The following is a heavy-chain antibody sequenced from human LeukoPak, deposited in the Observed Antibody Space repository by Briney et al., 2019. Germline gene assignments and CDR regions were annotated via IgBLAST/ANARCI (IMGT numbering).Heavy chain of an antibody. V-gene: IGHV3-9*01. CDR1: GFTFDDYA. D-gene: IGHD3-10*01. Sequence: GRSLRLSCAASGFTFDDYAMHWVRQAPGKGLEWVSGISRNSGSIGYADSVKGRFTISRDNAKNSLYLQMNSLRAEDTALYYCANGFVIDAFDIWGQGTMVTVSS. CDR2: ISRNSGSI. J-gene: IGHJ3*02. CDR3: ANGFVIDAFDI.